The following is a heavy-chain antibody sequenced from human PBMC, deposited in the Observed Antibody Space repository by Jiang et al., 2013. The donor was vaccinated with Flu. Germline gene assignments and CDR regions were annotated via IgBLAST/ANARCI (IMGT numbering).Heavy chain of an antibody. CDR3: ARDTPIEYSSSTAGGGMDV. CDR2: INTNTGNP. Sequence: KASGYTFTSYAMNWVRQAPGQGLEWMGWINTNTGNPTYAQGFTGRFVFSLDTSVSTAYLQISSLKAEDTAVYYCARDTPIEYSSSTAGGGMDVWGQGTTVTVSS. J-gene: IGHJ6*02. CDR1: GYTFTSYA. V-gene: IGHV7-4-1*02. D-gene: IGHD6-6*01.